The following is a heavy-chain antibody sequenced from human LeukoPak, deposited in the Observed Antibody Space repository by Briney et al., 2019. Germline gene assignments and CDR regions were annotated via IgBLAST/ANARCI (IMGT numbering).Heavy chain of an antibody. CDR2: ISSSSSYI. Sequence: GGSLRLSCAASGFTFSSYSMNWVRQAPGKGLEWVSSISSSSSYIYYADSVKGRFTISRDNAKNSLYLQMNSLIAEDTAVYYCARDLMTGYYYGSGILDYWGQGTLVTVSS. CDR3: ARDLMTGYYYGSGILDY. CDR1: GFTFSSYS. D-gene: IGHD3-10*01. V-gene: IGHV3-21*01. J-gene: IGHJ4*02.